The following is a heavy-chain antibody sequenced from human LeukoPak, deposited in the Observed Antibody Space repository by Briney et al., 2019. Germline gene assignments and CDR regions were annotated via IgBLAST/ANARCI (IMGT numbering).Heavy chain of an antibody. CDR1: GESFSGYH. CDR2: IDHSGST. Sequence: SETLSLTCAVYGESFSGYHWTWICQPPGKGPEWIGKIDHSGSTTYNPSLKSRVTISVAAPKNQIFLDLSSVTAADTAVYYCARGRYCNSTNCPYVGGYYYMDVWGKGTTVTVSS. J-gene: IGHJ6*03. V-gene: IGHV4-34*01. D-gene: IGHD2-2*01. CDR3: ARGRYCNSTNCPYVGGYYYMDV.